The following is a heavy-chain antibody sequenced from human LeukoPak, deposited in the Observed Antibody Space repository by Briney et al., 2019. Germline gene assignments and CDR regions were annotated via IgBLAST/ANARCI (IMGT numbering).Heavy chain of an antibody. J-gene: IGHJ4*02. CDR1: GYTFTGYY. D-gene: IGHD1-26*01. CDR3: ARRPKVGATTLDY. Sequence: ASVKVSCKASGYTFTGYYMHWVRQAPGQGLEWMGWINPNSGGTNYAQKFQGRVTMTRDTSISTAYMELSRLRSDDTAVYYCARRPKVGATTLDYWGQGTLVTVSS. V-gene: IGHV1-2*02. CDR2: INPNSGGT.